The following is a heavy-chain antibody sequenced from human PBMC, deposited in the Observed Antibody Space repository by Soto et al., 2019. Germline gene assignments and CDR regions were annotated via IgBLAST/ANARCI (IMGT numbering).Heavy chain of an antibody. V-gene: IGHV3-23*01. Sequence: EVQLLESGGDLVQPGGSLRLSCSASGFTFTNYAMTWVRQPSGKGLEWVSAISSGGDTTYYADSVKGRFTISRDNSENTLYLQMNSLRAEDTAVYYCTKVQLAYSSYGGSYFSDYWGQGTLVTVSS. J-gene: IGHJ4*02. D-gene: IGHD4-4*01. CDR3: TKVQLAYSSYGGSYFSDY. CDR1: GFTFTNYA. CDR2: ISSGGDTT.